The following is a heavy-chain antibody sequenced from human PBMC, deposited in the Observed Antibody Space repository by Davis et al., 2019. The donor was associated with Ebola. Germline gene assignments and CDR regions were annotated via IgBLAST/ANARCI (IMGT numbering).Heavy chain of an antibody. CDR2: ISAYNGNT. J-gene: IGHJ6*02. CDR1: GYTFTSYG. V-gene: IGHV1-18*01. D-gene: IGHD3-22*01. CDR3: ARVLDSTGYYYGMDV. Sequence: ASVKVSCKASGYTFTSYGISWVRQAPGQGLEWMGWISAYNGNTNYAQKLQGRVTMTTDTSTSTAYMELRSLRSDDTAVYYCARVLDSTGYYYGMDVWGQGTTVTVSS.